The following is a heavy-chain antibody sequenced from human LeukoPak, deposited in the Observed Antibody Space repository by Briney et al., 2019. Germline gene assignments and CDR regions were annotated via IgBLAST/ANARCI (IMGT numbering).Heavy chain of an antibody. J-gene: IGHJ4*02. D-gene: IGHD3-10*01. Sequence: GGSLRLSCAASGFTFSSYWMSWVRQAPGKGLEWVANIKQDGSEKYYVDSVKGRFTISRDNAKNSLYLQMNSLRAEDTAVYYCASYYGSGSYWSNFDYWGQGTLVTVSS. CDR1: GFTFSSYW. CDR2: IKQDGSEK. CDR3: ASYYGSGSYWSNFDY. V-gene: IGHV3-7*01.